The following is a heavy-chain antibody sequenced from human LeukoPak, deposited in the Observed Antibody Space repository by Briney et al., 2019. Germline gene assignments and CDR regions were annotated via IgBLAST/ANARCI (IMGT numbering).Heavy chain of an antibody. CDR2: INSRSGTT. CDR1: GFIFSSAV. Sequence: GGSLRLSCAASGFIFSSAVMSWVRQAPGKGLEWVSAINSRSGTTYAESVKGRFTISRDNSKSTLYLQMNTLRVEDTAIYYCARGSAGAGSYRPFDSWGPGTMVTVSS. J-gene: IGHJ4*02. D-gene: IGHD3-10*01. CDR3: ARGSAGAGSYRPFDS. V-gene: IGHV3-23*01.